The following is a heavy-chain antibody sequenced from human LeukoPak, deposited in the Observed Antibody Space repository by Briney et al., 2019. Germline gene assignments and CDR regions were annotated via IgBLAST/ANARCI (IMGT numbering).Heavy chain of an antibody. CDR1: GFKFDIYT. V-gene: IGHV3-23*01. D-gene: IGHD2-2*01. CDR3: ARDLYQLPQIDY. J-gene: IGHJ4*02. Sequence: TGGSLRLSCVASGFKFDIYTMSRVRQAPGKGLEWVSTLNFDGGRTYCADSVKGRFTISRDNSKNTVSLQMTSLRAEDTAVYYCARDLYQLPQIDYWGQGTLVTVSS. CDR2: LNFDGGRT.